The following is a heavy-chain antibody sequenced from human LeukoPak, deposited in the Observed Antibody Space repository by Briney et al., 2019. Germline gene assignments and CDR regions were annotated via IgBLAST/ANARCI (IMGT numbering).Heavy chain of an antibody. CDR1: GFTFGSYS. CDR2: ITSRSGTM. CDR3: AKGDDYGDS. J-gene: IGHJ4*02. Sequence: GGSLRLSCAASGFTFGSYSMNWVRQAPGKGLEWVAYITSRSGTMFYADSVKGRFTISRDNAENSMYLQMNSLRAEDTAVYYCAKGDDYGDSVGQGTLVTVSS. V-gene: IGHV3-48*01.